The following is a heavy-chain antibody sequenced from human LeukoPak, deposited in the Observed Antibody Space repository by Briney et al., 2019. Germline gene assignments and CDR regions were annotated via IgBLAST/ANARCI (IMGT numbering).Heavy chain of an antibody. V-gene: IGHV1-69*13. D-gene: IGHD2-21*02. J-gene: IGHJ6*02. CDR1: GYTLTELS. CDR2: IIPIFGTA. Sequence: SVKVSCKVSGYTLTELSMHWVRQAPGQGLEWMGGIIPIFGTANYAQKFQGRVTITADESTSTAYMELSSLRSEDTAVYYCARANRHIVVVTAIPYYYYGMDVWGQGTTVTVSS. CDR3: ARANRHIVVVTAIPYYYYGMDV.